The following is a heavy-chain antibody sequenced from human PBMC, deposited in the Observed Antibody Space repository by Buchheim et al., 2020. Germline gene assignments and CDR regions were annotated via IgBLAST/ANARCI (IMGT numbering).Heavy chain of an antibody. CDR2: INSDGTGT. Sequence: EVQLVESGGGLVQPGGSLRLSCGASGFTFSSYWMHWVRQAPEKGLVWVSRINSDGTGTEYANSVKGRFTISRDNARNTPYLQMNSLRAEDTAVYYCARDGYGNSWYNWFDSWGQGTL. CDR3: ARDGYGNSWYNWFDS. CDR1: GFTFSSYW. J-gene: IGHJ5*01. D-gene: IGHD6-13*01. V-gene: IGHV3-74*03.